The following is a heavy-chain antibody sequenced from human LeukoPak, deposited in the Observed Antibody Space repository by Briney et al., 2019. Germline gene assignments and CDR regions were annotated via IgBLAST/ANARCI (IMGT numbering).Heavy chain of an antibody. CDR1: GGTFSSYA. CDR2: IIPIFGTA. D-gene: IGHD6-19*01. V-gene: IGHV1-69*06. J-gene: IGHJ3*02. Sequence: GASVKVSCKASGGTFSSYAISWVRQAPGQGLEWMGGIIPIFGTANYAQKFQGRVTITADKSTSTAYMELSSLRSEDTAVYYCARDYLSRYRSGWYSSFDIWGQGTMVTVSS. CDR3: ARDYLSRYRSGWYSSFDI.